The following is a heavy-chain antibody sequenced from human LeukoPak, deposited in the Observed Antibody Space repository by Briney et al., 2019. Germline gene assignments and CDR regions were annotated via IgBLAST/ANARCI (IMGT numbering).Heavy chain of an antibody. CDR3: ARCYDYGPCVAFDI. Sequence: PSETLSLTCTVSGGSISSYYWSWIRQPPGKGLEWIGYIYYSGSTNYNPSLKSRVTISVDTSKNQFSLKLSSVTAADTAVYYCARCYDYGPCVAFDIWGQGTMVTVSS. CDR1: GGSISSYY. D-gene: IGHD4-17*01. V-gene: IGHV4-59*01. CDR2: IYYSGST. J-gene: IGHJ3*02.